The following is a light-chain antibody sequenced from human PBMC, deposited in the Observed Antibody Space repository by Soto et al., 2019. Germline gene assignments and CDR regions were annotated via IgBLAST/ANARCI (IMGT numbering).Light chain of an antibody. Sequence: QSVLTQPPSVSAAPGQKVTISCSGSGSNIGNNFVSWYQQLPGTAPKLLIYESNQRPPGIPGRFSGSKSGTSATLGITGLQTGDEADYYCGTWDSGLSTVVFGEGTKLT. J-gene: IGLJ3*02. V-gene: IGLV1-51*02. CDR2: ESN. CDR1: GSNIGNNF. CDR3: GTWDSGLSTVV.